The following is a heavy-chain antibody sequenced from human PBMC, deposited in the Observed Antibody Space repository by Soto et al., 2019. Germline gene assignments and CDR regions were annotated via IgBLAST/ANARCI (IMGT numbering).Heavy chain of an antibody. CDR1: GFTFSSYG. CDR2: ISYDGSNK. Sequence: GGSLRLSCAASGFTFSSYGMHWVRQAPGKGLEWVAVISYDGSNKYYADSVKGRFTISRDNSKNTLYLQMNSLRAEDTAVYYCAKDRSHGSRPIAYYYYGMDVWGQGTTVTVSS. D-gene: IGHD3-10*01. CDR3: AKDRSHGSRPIAYYYYGMDV. J-gene: IGHJ6*02. V-gene: IGHV3-30*18.